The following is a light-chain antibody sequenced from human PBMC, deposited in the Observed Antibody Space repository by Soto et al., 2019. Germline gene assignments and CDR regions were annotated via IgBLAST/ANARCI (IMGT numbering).Light chain of an antibody. Sequence: EIVLTQSPATLSLSPGERATLSCRASQIVGSYLAWYQQKPGRAPRLLIYDASSRANGIPARFSGSGSGTDFTLTISSLEPEDFGVYYCQQRNKWPPIFTFGPGTKVDFK. CDR1: QIVGSY. CDR2: DAS. J-gene: IGKJ3*01. V-gene: IGKV3-11*01. CDR3: QQRNKWPPIFT.